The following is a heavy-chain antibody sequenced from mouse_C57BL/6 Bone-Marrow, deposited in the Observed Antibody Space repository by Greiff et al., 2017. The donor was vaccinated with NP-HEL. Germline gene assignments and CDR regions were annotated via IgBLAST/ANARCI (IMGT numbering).Heavy chain of an antibody. D-gene: IGHD1-1*01. CDR2: IYPGDGDT. Sequence: VQLQQSGPELVKPGASVKISCKASGYAFSSYRMNWVKQRPGKGLEWIGRIYPGDGDTNYNGKFKGKATLTADKSSSTSYMQLSSLTSEDSAVYCCAIASTVAYWGQGTLVTVSA. CDR1: GYAFSSYR. V-gene: IGHV1-82*01. CDR3: AIASTVAY. J-gene: IGHJ3*01.